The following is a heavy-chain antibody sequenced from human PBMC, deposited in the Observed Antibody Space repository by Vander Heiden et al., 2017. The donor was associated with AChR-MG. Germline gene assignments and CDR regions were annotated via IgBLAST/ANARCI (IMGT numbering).Heavy chain of an antibody. J-gene: IGHJ5*02. CDR3: AREGIAAAGSPLFP. D-gene: IGHD6-13*01. Sequence: QVQLVESGGGVVQPGRSLRLSCAASGFTFSSYAMHWVRQAPGKGLEWVAVISYDGSNKYYADSVKGRFTISRDNSKNTLYLQMNSLRAEDTAVYYCAREGIAAAGSPLFPWGQGTLVTVSS. CDR1: GFTFSSYA. V-gene: IGHV3-30-3*01. CDR2: ISYDGSNK.